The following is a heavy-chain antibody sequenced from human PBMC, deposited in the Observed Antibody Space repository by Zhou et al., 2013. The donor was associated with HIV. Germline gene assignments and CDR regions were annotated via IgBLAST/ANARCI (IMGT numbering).Heavy chain of an antibody. J-gene: IGHJ3*02. CDR2: IIPILGIA. Sequence: QVQLVQSGAEVKKPGSSVKVSCKASGGTFSSYAISWVRQAPGQGLEWMGRIIPILGIANYAQKFQGRVTITADKSTSTAYMELSSLRSEDTAVYYCARDLGSGSGWSSTYAFDIWGQGTMVTVSS. V-gene: IGHV1-69*04. CDR1: GGTFSSYA. CDR3: ARDLGSGSGWSSTYAFDI. D-gene: IGHD6-19*01.